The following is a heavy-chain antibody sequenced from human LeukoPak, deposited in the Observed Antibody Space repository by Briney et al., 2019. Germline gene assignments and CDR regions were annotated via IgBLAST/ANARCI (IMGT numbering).Heavy chain of an antibody. V-gene: IGHV3-49*04. Sequence: GGSLRLSCAASGFTFGDHAMSWVRQAPGKGLEWVAFIRSKAYRGTTEYAASVQGRFTISRDDSKSIVYLEMNSLQTEDTAVYYCTRGPIQLWINNGMDVWGQGTTVTVSS. CDR1: GFTFGDHA. CDR2: IRSKAYRGTT. D-gene: IGHD5-24*01. J-gene: IGHJ6*02. CDR3: TRGPIQLWINNGMDV.